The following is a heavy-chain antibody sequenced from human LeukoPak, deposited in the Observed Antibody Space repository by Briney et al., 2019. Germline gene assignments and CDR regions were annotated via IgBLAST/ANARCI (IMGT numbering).Heavy chain of an antibody. J-gene: IGHJ4*02. CDR2: ISWNSGSI. CDR1: GFTFDDYA. CDR3: ARGPTLYQLDY. V-gene: IGHV3-9*01. D-gene: IGHD2-2*01. Sequence: PGGSLRLSCAASGFTFDDYAMHWVRQAPGKGLEWVSGISWNSGSIGYADSVKGRFTISRDNAKNFLYVQMNSLRAEDTALYYCARGPTLYQLDYWGQGTLVTVSS.